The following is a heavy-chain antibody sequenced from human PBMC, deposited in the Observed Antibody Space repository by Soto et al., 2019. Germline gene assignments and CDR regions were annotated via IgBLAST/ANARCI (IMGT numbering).Heavy chain of an antibody. CDR1: GVSISNSY. V-gene: IGHV4-4*07. CDR2: LSTSGNT. CDR3: RRDFDY. D-gene: IGHD6-6*01. Sequence: SETLSLTCTVSGVSISNSYWSWFRQPAGKGLEWIGRLSTSGNTNYNPSLKSRVTMSLDTPKTQYSLMLNSVTAADTAVYYCRRDFDYWGQGTLVTVSS. J-gene: IGHJ4*02.